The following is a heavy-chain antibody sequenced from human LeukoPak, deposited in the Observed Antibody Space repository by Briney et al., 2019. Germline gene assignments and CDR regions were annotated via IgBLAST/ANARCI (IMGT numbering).Heavy chain of an antibody. CDR2: IYYSGST. V-gene: IGHV4-39*07. Sequence: SETLSLTCTVSGGSISSSSYYWGWIRQPPGKGLEWIGSIYYSGSTYYNPSLKSRVTISVDTSKNQFSLKLSSVTAADTAVYYCARDKFGEEYFDYWGQGTLVTVSS. CDR1: GGSISSSSYY. D-gene: IGHD3-16*01. J-gene: IGHJ4*02. CDR3: ARDKFGEEYFDY.